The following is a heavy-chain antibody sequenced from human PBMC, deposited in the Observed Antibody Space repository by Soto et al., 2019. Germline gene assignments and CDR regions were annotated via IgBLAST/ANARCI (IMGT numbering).Heavy chain of an antibody. CDR1: GYAFTTYG. V-gene: IGHV1-18*01. CDR2: ISAHNGNT. Sequence: QVHLVQSGAEVKKPGASVKVSCKGSGYAFTTYGITWVRQAPGQGLEWKGWISAHNGNTNYAQNHQGRVTVTRDTSTSTAYMELRSLRSDDTVVYYCARGRYGDYWGQGALVTVSS. CDR3: ARGRYGDY. J-gene: IGHJ4*02. D-gene: IGHD1-1*01.